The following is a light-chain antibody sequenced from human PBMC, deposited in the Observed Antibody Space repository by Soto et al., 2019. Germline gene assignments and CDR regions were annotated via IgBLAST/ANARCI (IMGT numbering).Light chain of an antibody. CDR1: QNVANN. CDR2: RAS. Sequence: KVMTQSPATLSVSPGERVTLSCRASQNVANNLAWYQQKPGQPPRLLIFRASTRATGVAARFSGSGSGTEFTLTISGLQSEDFAVYYCQQYNNWPPFTFGPGTKVDIK. V-gene: IGKV3-15*01. CDR3: QQYNNWPPFT. J-gene: IGKJ3*01.